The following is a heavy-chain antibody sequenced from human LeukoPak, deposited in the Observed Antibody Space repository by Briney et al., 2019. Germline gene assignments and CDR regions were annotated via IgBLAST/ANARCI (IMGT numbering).Heavy chain of an antibody. J-gene: IGHJ4*02. D-gene: IGHD3-3*01. Sequence: PGRSLRHSCAASGFTFSSYGMHWVRQAPGKGLEWVAVISYDGSNKYYADSVKGRFTISRDNSKNTLYLQMNSLRAEDTAVYYCAKDIADFWTLLDYWGQGTLVTVSS. V-gene: IGHV3-30*18. CDR1: GFTFSSYG. CDR2: ISYDGSNK. CDR3: AKDIADFWTLLDY.